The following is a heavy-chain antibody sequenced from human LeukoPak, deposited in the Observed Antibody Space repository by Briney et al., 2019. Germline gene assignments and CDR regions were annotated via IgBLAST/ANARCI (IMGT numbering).Heavy chain of an antibody. Sequence: PGGSLRLSCAASGFTFSSYWMHWVRQAPGKGLVWVSRITSDGRSTSYADSVKGRFTISRDDAKNTLYLQMNSLRAEDTAVYYCARDLVGGAFDIWGQGTMVTVSS. CDR3: ARDLVGGAFDI. D-gene: IGHD1-26*01. V-gene: IGHV3-74*01. CDR2: ITSDGRST. CDR1: GFTFSSYW. J-gene: IGHJ3*02.